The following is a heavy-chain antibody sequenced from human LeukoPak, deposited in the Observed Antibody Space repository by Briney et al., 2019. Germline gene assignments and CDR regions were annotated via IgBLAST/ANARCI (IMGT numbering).Heavy chain of an antibody. D-gene: IGHD3-10*01. J-gene: IGHJ6*02. Sequence: KPGGSLRLSCAASGFTFSNAWMNWVRQAPGKGLEWVGRIKSKTDGGTTDYAAPVKGRFTISRDDSKNTLYLQMNSLKTEDTAVYYCARDRAIGSDYYYGMDVWGQGTTVTVSS. CDR2: IKSKTDGGTT. CDR3: ARDRAIGSDYYYGMDV. CDR1: GFTFSNAW. V-gene: IGHV3-15*07.